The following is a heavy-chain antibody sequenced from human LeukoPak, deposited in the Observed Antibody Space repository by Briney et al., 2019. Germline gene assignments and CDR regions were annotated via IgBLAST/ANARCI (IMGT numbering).Heavy chain of an antibody. CDR1: GDSISSTNYY. D-gene: IGHD4-17*01. Sequence: PSETLSLTCTVSGDSISSTNYYWGWIRQPPGKGLEWIGSIYYSGSTYYNPSLESRVTISVDTSKNQFSLKLSSVTAADTAVYYCARESLYGDSPFDYWGQGTLVTVSS. J-gene: IGHJ4*02. CDR2: IYYSGST. V-gene: IGHV4-39*01. CDR3: ARESLYGDSPFDY.